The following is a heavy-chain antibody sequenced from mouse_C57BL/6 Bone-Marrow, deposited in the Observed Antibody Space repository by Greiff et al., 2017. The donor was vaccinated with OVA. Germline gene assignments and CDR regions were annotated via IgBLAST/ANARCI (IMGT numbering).Heavy chain of an antibody. Sequence: QVQLQQPGAELVKPGASVKLSCKASGYTFTSYWMQWVKQRPGQGLEWIGEIDPSDSYTNYNQKFKGKATLTVDTSSSTAYMQLSSLTSEDSAVYYCALYEYDDGVDYWGQGTTLTVSS. D-gene: IGHD2-4*01. CDR2: IDPSDSYT. V-gene: IGHV1-50*01. J-gene: IGHJ2*01. CDR1: GYTFTSYW. CDR3: ALYEYDDGVDY.